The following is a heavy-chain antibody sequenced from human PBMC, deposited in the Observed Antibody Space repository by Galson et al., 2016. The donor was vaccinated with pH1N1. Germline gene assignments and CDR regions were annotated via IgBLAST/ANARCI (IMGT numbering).Heavy chain of an antibody. J-gene: IGHJ5*02. D-gene: IGHD5-12*01. CDR3: ARVNFKWIFSLRDNWFDP. CDR2: INHRGIT. CDR1: GGSLSDYY. V-gene: IGHV4-34*01. Sequence: SETLSLTCGVSGGSLSDYYWTWLRQPPGKGLQWIGEINHRGITNYNPSFNGRATISVDTSQNLFSLKLTSVIAADSGVYYCARVNFKWIFSLRDNWFDPWGQGALVTVSS.